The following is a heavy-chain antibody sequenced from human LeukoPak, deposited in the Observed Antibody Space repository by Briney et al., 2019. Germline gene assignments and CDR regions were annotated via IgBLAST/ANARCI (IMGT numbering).Heavy chain of an antibody. CDR1: GFTFSSYW. J-gene: IGHJ3*02. Sequence: GGSLRLSCAASGFTFSSYWMHWVRQAPGKGLVWVARINGEGSSTTYADSVKGRFTISRDNAKNTLYLQMNSLRAEDTAVYYCASLVAAPGASRAFDIWGQGTMVPVSS. CDR3: ASLVAAPGASRAFDI. D-gene: IGHD5-12*01. CDR2: INGEGSST. V-gene: IGHV3-74*01.